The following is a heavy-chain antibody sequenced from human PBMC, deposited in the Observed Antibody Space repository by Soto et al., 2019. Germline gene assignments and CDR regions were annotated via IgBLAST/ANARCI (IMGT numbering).Heavy chain of an antibody. CDR1: GGSISSSNW. Sequence: SETLSLTCAVSGGSISSSNWWSWVRQPPGKGLEWIGEIYHSGSTNCNPSLKSRVTISVDKSKNQFSLKLSSVTAADTAVYYCARGGYFTNGVCPYNWFDPWGQGTLVTVSS. J-gene: IGHJ5*02. V-gene: IGHV4-4*02. CDR2: IYHSGST. CDR3: ARGGYFTNGVCPYNWFDP. D-gene: IGHD2-8*01.